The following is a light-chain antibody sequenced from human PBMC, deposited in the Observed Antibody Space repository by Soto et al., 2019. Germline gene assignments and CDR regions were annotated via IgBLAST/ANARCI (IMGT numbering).Light chain of an antibody. Sequence: EIVLAQSPGTLSLSPGERATLSCRASQRVSNTYLAWYQQKPGQAPRLLIYGVSSRATGIPDRFSGSGSGTDFTLTISRLEPEDFAVYYCQQYSSSPVTFGGGTTVAIK. CDR1: QRVSNTY. CDR2: GVS. CDR3: QQYSSSPVT. J-gene: IGKJ4*01. V-gene: IGKV3-20*01.